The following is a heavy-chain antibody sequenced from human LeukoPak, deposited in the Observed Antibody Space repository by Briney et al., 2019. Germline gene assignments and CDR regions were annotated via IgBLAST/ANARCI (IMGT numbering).Heavy chain of an antibody. Sequence: GGSLRLSCAAYGFTFSDYYMSWIRQAPGKGLEWVSYISSSGSTIYYADSVKGRFTISRDNAKNSLYLQMNSLRAEDTAVYYCARDYYDSSGYHYFDYWGQGTLVTVSS. CDR3: ARDYYDSSGYHYFDY. CDR1: GFTFSDYY. CDR2: ISSSGSTI. J-gene: IGHJ4*02. D-gene: IGHD3-22*01. V-gene: IGHV3-11*04.